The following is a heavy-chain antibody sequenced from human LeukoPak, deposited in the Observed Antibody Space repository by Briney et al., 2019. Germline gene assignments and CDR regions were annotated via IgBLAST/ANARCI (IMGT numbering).Heavy chain of an antibody. D-gene: IGHD2-2*01. Sequence: SETLSPPCTVSGGPISRYYWIWIRKPPGKRLEWIGYIYYSGSTNYNPSLKSRVTISVDTSKNQFSLKLSSVTAADTAVYYCAVGVPAAILGYWGQGTLVTVSS. J-gene: IGHJ4*02. CDR2: IYYSGST. CDR3: AVGVPAAILGY. CDR1: GGPISRYY. V-gene: IGHV4-59*01.